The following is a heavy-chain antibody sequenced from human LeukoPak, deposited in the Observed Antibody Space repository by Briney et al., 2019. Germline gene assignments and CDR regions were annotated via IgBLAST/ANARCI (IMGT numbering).Heavy chain of an antibody. CDR2: ISPNNGNT. CDR1: GYTFPSYG. Sequence: ASVKVPCKASGYTFPSYGISWVRQAPGQGLEWMGWISPNNGNTNYAQKLQGRVTMTTDTSTSTAYMELRSLRSDDTAFYYCARDLSYYFDSSGYSNPGWLDYWGQGTLVSVSS. D-gene: IGHD3-22*01. CDR3: ARDLSYYFDSSGYSNPGWLDY. V-gene: IGHV1-18*01. J-gene: IGHJ4*02.